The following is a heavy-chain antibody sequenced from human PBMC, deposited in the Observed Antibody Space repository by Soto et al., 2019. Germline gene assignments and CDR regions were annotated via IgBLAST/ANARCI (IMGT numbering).Heavy chain of an antibody. J-gene: IGHJ6*02. CDR2: IYYSGST. CDR3: ARDRIFGVDYYGMDV. V-gene: IGHV4-59*01. D-gene: IGHD3-3*01. CDR1: GGSISSYY. Sequence: SETLSLTCTVSGGSISSYYWIWIRQPPGKGLEWIGYIYYSGSTNYNPSLKSRVTISVDTSKNQFSLKLSSVTAADTAVYYCARDRIFGVDYYGMDVWGQGTTVTVSS.